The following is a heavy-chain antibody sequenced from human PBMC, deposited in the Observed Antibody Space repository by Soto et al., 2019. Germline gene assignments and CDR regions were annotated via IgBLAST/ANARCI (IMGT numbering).Heavy chain of an antibody. V-gene: IGHV1-2*02. J-gene: IGHJ6*03. CDR3: ARDRGGATSTLVYDYLDMDG. CDR2: LNPNDGAT. CDR1: GDSFNDYY. Sequence: VQLVQSGAEVKKPGASVKVSCKTSGDSFNDYYIHWVRQAPGQGLERMGWLNPNDGATQYEQKFQGRVTGTRDTSIRTVSMERSGLRPADTGLYYSARDRGGATSTLVYDYLDMDGWGKGNTVTVS. D-gene: IGHD5-12*01.